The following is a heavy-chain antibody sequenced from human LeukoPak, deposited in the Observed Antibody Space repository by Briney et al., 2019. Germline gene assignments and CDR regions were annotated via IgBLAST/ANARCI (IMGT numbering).Heavy chain of an antibody. V-gene: IGHV4-34*12. J-gene: IGHJ5*02. Sequence: SETLSLTCAVYGGSFSGYYWSWIRQPPGKGLEWIGEIIHSGSTNYNPSLKSRVTMSVDTSKNQFSLKLSSVTAADTAVYYCARDHEGYCSGGSCYAPPKWFDPWGQGTLVTVSS. CDR2: IIHSGST. CDR3: ARDHEGYCSGGSCYAPPKWFDP. CDR1: GGSFSGYY. D-gene: IGHD2-15*01.